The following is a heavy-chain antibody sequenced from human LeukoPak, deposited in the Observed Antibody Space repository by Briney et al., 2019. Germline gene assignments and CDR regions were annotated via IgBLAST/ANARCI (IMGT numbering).Heavy chain of an antibody. CDR3: ARSLEPYYYYYGMDV. CDR2: IYYSGST. Sequence: PSETLSLTCTVSGGSISSYYWSWIRQPPGKGLEWIGYIYYSGSTNYNPSLKSRVTTSVDTSKNQFSLKLSSVTAADTAVYYCARSLEPYYYYYGMDVWGQGTTVTVSS. D-gene: IGHD1-1*01. CDR1: GGSISSYY. V-gene: IGHV4-59*01. J-gene: IGHJ6*02.